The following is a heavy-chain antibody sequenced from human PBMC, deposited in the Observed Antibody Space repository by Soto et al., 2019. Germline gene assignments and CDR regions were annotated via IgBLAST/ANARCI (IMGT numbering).Heavy chain of an antibody. CDR1: GFTFSSYD. D-gene: IGHD6-19*01. CDR3: ARSLGGGSGWPRDDAFDI. V-gene: IGHV3-13*01. Sequence: GGSLRLSCAASGFTFSSYDMHWVRQATGKGLEWVSAIGTAGDTYYPGSVKGRFTISRENAKNSLYLQMNSLRAGDTAVYYCARSLGGGSGWPRDDAFDIWGQGTMVTVSS. CDR2: IGTAGDT. J-gene: IGHJ3*02.